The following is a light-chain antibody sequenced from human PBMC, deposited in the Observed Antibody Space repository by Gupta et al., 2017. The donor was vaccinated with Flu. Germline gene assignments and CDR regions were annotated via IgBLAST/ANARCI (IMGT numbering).Light chain of an antibody. CDR3: NSPDTSRDRWV. CDR2: GEN. Sequence: LRTYYASWYQQRPRQAPILVMYGENNRPAGIPDRFSGSSSGNTASLTITGVQADDEADYYCNSPDTSRDRWVFGGGTKLTVL. CDR1: LRTYY. V-gene: IGLV3-19*01. J-gene: IGLJ3*02.